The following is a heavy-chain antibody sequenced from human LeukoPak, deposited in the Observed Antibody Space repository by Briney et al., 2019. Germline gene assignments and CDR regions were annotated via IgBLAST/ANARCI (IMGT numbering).Heavy chain of an antibody. D-gene: IGHD2-15*01. J-gene: IGHJ4*02. V-gene: IGHV4-39*01. CDR3: ARLDLLVVIDN. CDR1: GGSLSSSSYY. Sequence: SETPSLTCTASGGSLSSSSYYWGWIRQPPGKGLEWIGSIYYSGSTYYNPSLKSRVTISVDTSKNQFSLKLSSVPPADTAVYYCARLDLLVVIDNWGQGTLVTVSS. CDR2: IYYSGST.